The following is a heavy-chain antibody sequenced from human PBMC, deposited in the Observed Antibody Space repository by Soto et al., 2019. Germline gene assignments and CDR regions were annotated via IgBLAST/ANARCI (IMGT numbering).Heavy chain of an antibody. CDR1: GFTFSSYA. J-gene: IGHJ3*02. V-gene: IGHV3-23*01. Sequence: GGSLRLSCAASGFTFSSYAMSWVRQAPGKGLEWVSAISGSGGSTYYADSVKGRFTISRDNSKNTLYLQMNSLRAEDTAVYYCEKLGIRYFDWAGDAFDIWGQGTMVT. D-gene: IGHD3-9*01. CDR3: EKLGIRYFDWAGDAFDI. CDR2: ISGSGGST.